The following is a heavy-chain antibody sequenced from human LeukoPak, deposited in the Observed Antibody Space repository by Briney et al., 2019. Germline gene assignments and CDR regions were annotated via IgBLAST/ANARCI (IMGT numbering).Heavy chain of an antibody. CDR2: FYYSGST. CDR3: ARDGGAGAIVY. D-gene: IGHD1-26*01. Sequence: PSETLSLTCTVSGGSVSTDSYYWSWIPQPPGKGLEWIGNFYYSGSTNYTPSLKSRVPISVDTSKNLFYLKLNSVAAADPAVYYCARDGGAGAIVYWGQGTLVTVSS. CDR1: GGSVSTDSYY. J-gene: IGHJ4*02. V-gene: IGHV4-61*01.